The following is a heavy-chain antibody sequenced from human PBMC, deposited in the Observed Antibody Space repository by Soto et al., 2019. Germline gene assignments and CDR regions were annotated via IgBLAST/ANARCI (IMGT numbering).Heavy chain of an antibody. Sequence: QVQLVQSGAEVKKPGASVKVSCKASGYTFTSYGICWVRQAPGQGLEWMGWISGYNGNTNYAQNLQGRVIMTTDTSTSTVYMELRSLRSDDTAVYYCARRCSSNRCLDLWGRGTLVIVSS. CDR1: GYTFTSYG. J-gene: IGHJ2*01. V-gene: IGHV1-18*01. CDR3: ARRCSSNRCLDL. CDR2: ISGYNGNT. D-gene: IGHD2-2*01.